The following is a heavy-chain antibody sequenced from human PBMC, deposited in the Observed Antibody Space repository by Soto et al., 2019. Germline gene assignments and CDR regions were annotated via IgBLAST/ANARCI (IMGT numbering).Heavy chain of an antibody. CDR3: ARGVQWGVVPAAIRMDWFDP. CDR2: IYYSGST. V-gene: IGHV4-30-4*01. J-gene: IGHJ5*02. D-gene: IGHD2-2*02. CDR1: GGSISSGDYY. Sequence: LSLTCTVSGGSISSGDYYWSWIRQPPGKGLEWIGYIYYSGSTYYNPSLKSRVTISVDTSKNQFSLKLSSVTAADTAVYYCARGVQWGVVPAAIRMDWFDPWGQGTLVTVSS.